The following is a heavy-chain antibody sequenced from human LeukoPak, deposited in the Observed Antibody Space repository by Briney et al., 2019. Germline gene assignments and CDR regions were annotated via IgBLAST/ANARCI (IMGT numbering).Heavy chain of an antibody. CDR1: GYTFTSYY. V-gene: IGHV1-46*01. Sequence: ASVKVSCKASGYTFTSYYMHWVRQAPGQGLEWMGIINPSGGSTSYAQKFQGRVTMTRDMSTSIVYMELSSLRSEDTAVYYCARGVLLWFGELLVPNWFDPWGQGTLVTVSS. CDR2: INPSGGST. J-gene: IGHJ5*02. D-gene: IGHD3-10*01. CDR3: ARGVLLWFGELLVPNWFDP.